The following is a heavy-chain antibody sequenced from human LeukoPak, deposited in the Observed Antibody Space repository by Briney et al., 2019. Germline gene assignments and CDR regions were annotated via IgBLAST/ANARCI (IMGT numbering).Heavy chain of an antibody. J-gene: IGHJ6*02. V-gene: IGHV3-30-3*01. D-gene: IGHD5-24*01. CDR2: ISYDGTYK. CDR3: ARNPTEGDGHCYGMDV. Sequence: QPGTSLRLSCAASGFRFSSHPMHWVRQAPGKGLEWVAVISYDGTYKYYADSVKGRFTISRDNSKNTLYLHMNNLRGDDTSVYYCARNPTEGDGHCYGMDVWGQGTTVTVSS. CDR1: GFRFSSHP.